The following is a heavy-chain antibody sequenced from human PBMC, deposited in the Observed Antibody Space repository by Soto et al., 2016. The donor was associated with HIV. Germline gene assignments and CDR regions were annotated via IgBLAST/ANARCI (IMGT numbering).Heavy chain of an antibody. Sequence: EVQLVESGGGLVQPGGSLKLSCAASGFTFSGSAMHWVRQASGKGLEWVGRIRSKANSYATAYAASVKGRFTIFRDDSKNTAYLQMNSLKTXDTAVYYCTRPSGYDSSLVDFDIWGQGTMVTVSS. CDR2: IRSKANSYAT. CDR3: TRPSGYDSSLVDFDI. CDR1: GFTFSGSA. J-gene: IGHJ3*02. D-gene: IGHD5-12*01. V-gene: IGHV3-73*01.